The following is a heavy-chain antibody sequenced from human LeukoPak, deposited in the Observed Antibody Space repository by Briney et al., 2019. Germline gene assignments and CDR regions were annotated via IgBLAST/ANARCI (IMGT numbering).Heavy chain of an antibody. D-gene: IGHD3-9*01. Sequence: PGGSLRLSCAASGFTFTDYAVTWVRQAPGKGLEWVSGINTNGDRTSYADSVKGRFTLSRDNSKNTLYLQMNSLRAEDTAVYYCAKAYDILTGYYFDYWGQGTLVTVSS. CDR1: GFTFTDYA. CDR2: INTNGDRT. V-gene: IGHV3-23*01. CDR3: AKAYDILTGYYFDY. J-gene: IGHJ4*02.